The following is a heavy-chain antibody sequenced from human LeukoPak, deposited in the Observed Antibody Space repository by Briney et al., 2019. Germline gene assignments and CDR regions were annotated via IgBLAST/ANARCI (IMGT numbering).Heavy chain of an antibody. J-gene: IGHJ1*01. CDR1: GFTFSSYG. D-gene: IGHD3-3*01. Sequence: PGGSLRLSCAASGFTFSSYGMHWVRQAPGKGLEWVAFIRYDGSNKYYADSVKGRFTISRDNSKNTLYLQMNSLRAEDTAVYYCARGYDFWSGYSPAEYFQHWGQGTLVTVSS. V-gene: IGHV3-30*02. CDR3: ARGYDFWSGYSPAEYFQH. CDR2: IRYDGSNK.